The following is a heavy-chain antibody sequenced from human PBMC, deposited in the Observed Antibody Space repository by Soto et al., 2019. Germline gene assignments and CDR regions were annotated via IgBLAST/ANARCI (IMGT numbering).Heavy chain of an antibody. Sequence: GASVKVSCQASGCTFSSYAISCVRQAPGQVLEWMGGIIPMFGTANYAQKFQGRVTITADESTSTAYMELSSLRSEDTAVYYCARETGGWYWFDPWGQGTLVTVSS. CDR3: ARETGGWYWFDP. D-gene: IGHD6-19*01. V-gene: IGHV1-69*13. CDR1: GCTFSSYA. J-gene: IGHJ5*02. CDR2: IIPMFGTA.